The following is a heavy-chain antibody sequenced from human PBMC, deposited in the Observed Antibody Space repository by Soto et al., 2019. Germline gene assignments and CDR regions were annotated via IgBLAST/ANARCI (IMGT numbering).Heavy chain of an antibody. Sequence: PGGSLRLSCAASGFTFSSYAMHWVRQAPGKGLEWVAVISYDGSNKYYADSVKGRFTISRDNSKNTLYLQMNSLRAEDTAVYYCARDLRIFLSRPHSGSYDPWGQGTLVTVSS. V-gene: IGHV3-30-3*01. J-gene: IGHJ5*02. CDR1: GFTFSSYA. CDR3: ARDLRIFLSRPHSGSYDP. D-gene: IGHD1-26*01. CDR2: ISYDGSNK.